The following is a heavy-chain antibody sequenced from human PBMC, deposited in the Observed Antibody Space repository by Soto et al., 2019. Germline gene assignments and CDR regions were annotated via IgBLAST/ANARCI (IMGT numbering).Heavy chain of an antibody. CDR1: GFTFSSYA. CDR2: ISGSGGST. Sequence: EVQLLESGGGLVQPGGSLRLSCAASGFTFSSYAMSWVRQAPGKGLERASAISGSGGSTYYANSVKGRFTISRDNSKNTLYLQMDSLRAEDTAVYYGAKDNLHGGNGWYFDLWGRGTLVTVSS. J-gene: IGHJ2*01. D-gene: IGHD2-15*01. CDR3: AKDNLHGGNGWYFDL. V-gene: IGHV3-23*01.